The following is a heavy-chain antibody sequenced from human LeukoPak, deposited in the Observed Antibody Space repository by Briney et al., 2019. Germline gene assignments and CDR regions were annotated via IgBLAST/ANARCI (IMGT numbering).Heavy chain of an antibody. CDR1: GYTFTSYG. CDR3: ARDLTSPLIAVAGTSGY. D-gene: IGHD6-19*01. J-gene: IGHJ4*02. Sequence: ASVKVSCKASGYTFTSYGISWVRQAPGKGLEWMGWISAYNGNTNYAQKLQGRVTMTTDTSTSTAYMELRSLRSDDTAVYYCARDLTSPLIAVAGTSGYWGQGTLVTVSS. CDR2: ISAYNGNT. V-gene: IGHV1-18*01.